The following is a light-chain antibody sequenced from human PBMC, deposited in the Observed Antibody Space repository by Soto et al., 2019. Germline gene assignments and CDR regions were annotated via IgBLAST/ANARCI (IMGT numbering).Light chain of an antibody. CDR1: RRNVGGYNY. J-gene: IGLJ2*01. Sequence: QSALTQPASVSGSPGQSIPISCLGTRRNVGGYNYVSGYQQHPGKPPKRMIFDVSNRPSGVSNRFSASKSGNTASLTIYGLQAEDEADYYCSSYTSSSTLVIFGGGTKLTVL. CDR3: SSYTSSSTLVI. CDR2: DVS. V-gene: IGLV2-14*01.